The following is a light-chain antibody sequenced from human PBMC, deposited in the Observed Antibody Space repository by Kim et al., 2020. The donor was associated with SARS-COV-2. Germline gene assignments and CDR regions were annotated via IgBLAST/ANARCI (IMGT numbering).Light chain of an antibody. Sequence: SSVGDRGTSTWQGKQKSSNDLGAYQQNPGGTPKRVIFCASRCQSRVPSRFRGSPSGAEFTLPNSSVQPEDFAASYCLQHSTSHITFGQGTRVDIK. CDR1: QKSSND. CDR2: CAS. J-gene: IGKJ5*01. V-gene: IGKV1-17*01. CDR3: LQHSTSHIT.